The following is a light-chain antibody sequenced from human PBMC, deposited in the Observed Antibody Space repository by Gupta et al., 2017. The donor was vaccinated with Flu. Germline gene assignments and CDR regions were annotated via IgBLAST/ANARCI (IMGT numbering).Light chain of an antibody. V-gene: IGLV2-14*01. Sequence: ITISCTGTSAEIGGDNYVSWYQQHPEKAPNLLIYEVSSRPAGVPGRFSGSKSGNTASLTISGLQEEDEADYYCHSHATTSSVVFGGGTKLTVL. CDR1: SAEIGGDNY. J-gene: IGLJ2*01. CDR2: EVS. CDR3: HSHATTSSVV.